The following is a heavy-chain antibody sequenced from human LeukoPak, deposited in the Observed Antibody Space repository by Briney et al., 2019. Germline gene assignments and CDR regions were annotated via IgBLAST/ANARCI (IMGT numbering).Heavy chain of an antibody. D-gene: IGHD4-17*01. J-gene: IGHJ1*01. CDR1: GFTFSDYY. CDR2: ISSSGSTI. V-gene: IGHV3-11*04. Sequence: GGSLRLSCAASGFTFSDYYMSWIRQAPGKGLEWVSYISSSGSTIYYADSVKGRFTISRDNAKNSLYLQMNSLRAEDTAVYYCVRDMTTATTCYLQHWGQGTLVTVSS. CDR3: VRDMTTATTCYLQH.